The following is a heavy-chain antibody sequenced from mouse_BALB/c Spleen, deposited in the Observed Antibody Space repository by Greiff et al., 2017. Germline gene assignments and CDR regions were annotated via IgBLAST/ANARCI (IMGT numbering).Heavy chain of an antibody. CDR1: GFSLTSYG. CDR2: IWSGGST. V-gene: IGHV2-2*02. CDR3: ARGEYGNPWFAY. J-gene: IGHJ3*01. D-gene: IGHD2-10*02. Sequence: VKLMESGPGLVQPSQSLSITCTVSGFSLTSYGVHWVRQSPGKGLEWLGVIWSGGSTDYNAAFISRLSISKDNSKSQVFFKMNSLQANDTAIYYCARGEYGNPWFAYWGQGTLVTVSA.